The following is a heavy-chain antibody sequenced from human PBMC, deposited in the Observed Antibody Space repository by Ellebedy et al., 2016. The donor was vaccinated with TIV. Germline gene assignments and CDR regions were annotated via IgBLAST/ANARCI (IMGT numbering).Heavy chain of an antibody. CDR1: GASISSGDYY. D-gene: IGHD3-10*01. CDR2: IYYSGST. V-gene: IGHV4-31*03. CDR3: ARAESGGSGSYYTGRIDF. J-gene: IGHJ4*02. Sequence: MPSETLSLTCTVSGASISSGDYYWSWIRQHPGKGLEWIGYIYYSGSTYYNPSLTSRVTISVDTSKNQVSLKLNSITAADTAVYYCARAESGGSGSYYTGRIDFWGQGTLVTVSS.